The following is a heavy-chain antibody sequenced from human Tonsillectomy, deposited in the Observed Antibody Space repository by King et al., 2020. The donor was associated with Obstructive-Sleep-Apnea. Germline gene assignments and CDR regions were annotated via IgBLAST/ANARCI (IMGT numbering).Heavy chain of an antibody. Sequence: VQLVESGGDLVQPGGSLRLSCAASGFTFITYAMNWVRQAPGKGLEWVSTITCSGDSTFYADSVKGRVTISRDNSKITLYLQMNSLRGEDTAVYYCAKEQSYSSSWDGTDDVLDIWGQGTMVTVSS. J-gene: IGHJ3*02. V-gene: IGHV3-23*04. D-gene: IGHD6-13*01. CDR1: GFTFITYA. CDR2: ITCSGDST. CDR3: AKEQSYSSSWDGTDDVLDI.